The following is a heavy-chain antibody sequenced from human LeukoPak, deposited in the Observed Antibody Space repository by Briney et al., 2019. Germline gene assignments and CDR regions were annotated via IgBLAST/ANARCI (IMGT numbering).Heavy chain of an antibody. CDR1: GYTFTSFD. J-gene: IGHJ4*02. CDR3: ARDLNSDRSGYGHSSFDY. D-gene: IGHD3-22*01. V-gene: IGHV1-8*01. CDR2: LDPSTGNT. Sequence: ASVKVSCKASGYTFTSFDINWVRQAPGQGLEWMGRLDPSTGNTAYPQKFQDRVTMTRDPPTSTAYMELSGLNSEDTALYYCARDLNSDRSGYGHSSFDYWGQGTLVTVSS.